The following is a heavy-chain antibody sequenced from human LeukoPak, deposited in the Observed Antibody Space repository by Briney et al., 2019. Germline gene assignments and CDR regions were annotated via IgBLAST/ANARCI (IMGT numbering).Heavy chain of an antibody. CDR2: IGGNGGST. V-gene: IGHV3-23*01. Sequence: GGSLRLSCAASGFTFSSYAMSWVRQAPGKGLEWVSTIGGNGGSTYYADSVKGRFTISRDNSKNTLYLQMNSLRAEDTAVYYCARQKLGQFYFTFWGQGTLVTVSS. CDR3: ARQKLGQFYFTF. J-gene: IGHJ4*02. D-gene: IGHD7-27*01. CDR1: GFTFSSYA.